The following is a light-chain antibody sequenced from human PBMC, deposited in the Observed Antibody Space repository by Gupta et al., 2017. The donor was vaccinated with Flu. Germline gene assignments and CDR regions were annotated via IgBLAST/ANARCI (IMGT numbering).Light chain of an antibody. CDR3: SSYSTSDIPV. CDR2: EVS. Sequence: QSALTQPASVSGSPGQSITISCSGTSSDVGGDDYVSWYQHHPCRATKLIIFEVSNRAAGASTRFSGSKAGNTASLTISVLQAEDEADYYCSSYSTSDIPVFGGGTRLTVL. CDR1: SSDVGGDDY. V-gene: IGLV2-14*01. J-gene: IGLJ2*01.